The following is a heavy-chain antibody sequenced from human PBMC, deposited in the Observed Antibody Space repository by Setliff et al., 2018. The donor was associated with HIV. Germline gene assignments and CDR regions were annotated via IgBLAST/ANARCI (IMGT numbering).Heavy chain of an antibody. J-gene: IGHJ6*03. CDR1: GYTFTSYG. V-gene: IGHV1-8*02. D-gene: IGHD2-15*01. Sequence: ASVKVSCKASGYTFTSYGISWVRQAPGQGLEWMGWMNPNSGNTGYTQEFQGRVTMTRNTSISTAYMELSSLRSEDTAVYYCARIGRTPYYYYYMDVWGKGTTVTVSS. CDR3: ARIGRTPYYYYYMDV. CDR2: MNPNSGNT.